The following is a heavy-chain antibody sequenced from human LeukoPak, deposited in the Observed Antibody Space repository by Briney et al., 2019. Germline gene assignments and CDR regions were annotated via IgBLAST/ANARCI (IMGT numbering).Heavy chain of an antibody. CDR2: INSDGSST. Sequence: GGSLRLSCAASGFTFNDYWMHWVRQAPGKGLVWVSRINSDGSSTSYADSVKGRFTISRDNAKNTLYLQMNSLRAEDTAVYYCARDRGGMIDPTDAFDIWGQGTMVTVSS. V-gene: IGHV3-74*01. CDR3: ARDRGGMIDPTDAFDI. J-gene: IGHJ3*02. D-gene: IGHD3-22*01. CDR1: GFTFNDYW.